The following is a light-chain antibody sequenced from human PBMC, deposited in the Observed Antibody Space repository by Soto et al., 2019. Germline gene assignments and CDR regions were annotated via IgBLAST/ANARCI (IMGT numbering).Light chain of an antibody. CDR3: QQSYNTPRT. J-gene: IGKJ2*02. V-gene: IGKV1-39*01. Sequence: DILMTQSPSSLSASVGDRVTITCRTSHNIDNFLNWYQHHPGKVPRLLISTASSLQSGVTSRFSGSRSGTEFTLTLNGLQPEDSATYYCQQSYNTPRTFGPGTRLEIK. CDR2: TAS. CDR1: HNIDNF.